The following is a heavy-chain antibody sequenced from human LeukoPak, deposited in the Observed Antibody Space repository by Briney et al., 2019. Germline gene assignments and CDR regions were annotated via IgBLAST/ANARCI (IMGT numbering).Heavy chain of an antibody. J-gene: IGHJ6*04. D-gene: IGHD3-10*01. Sequence: GGSLQISFKGSGYRFTSYWIGWVRQMPGKGLEWMGIIYPGDSDTRYSPSFQGQVTISADKSISTAYLQWSSLKASDTAMYYCARLRVMVRGGGDMDVWGKGTTVTVSS. CDR2: IYPGDSDT. CDR3: ARLRVMVRGGGDMDV. CDR1: GYRFTSYW. V-gene: IGHV5-51*01.